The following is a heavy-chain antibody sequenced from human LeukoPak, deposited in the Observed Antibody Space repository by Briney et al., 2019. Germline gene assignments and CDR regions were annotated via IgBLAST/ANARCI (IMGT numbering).Heavy chain of an antibody. Sequence: ETLSLTCAVYGGSFSGYYWSWIRQPPGKGLEWIGEINHSGSTNYNPSLKSRVTISADTSKNQFSLRLGFVTAADTAVYYCANERVDREGYFQHWGQGTLVTVSS. V-gene: IGHV4-34*01. CDR2: INHSGST. CDR3: ANERVDREGYFQH. D-gene: IGHD5-12*01. J-gene: IGHJ1*01. CDR1: GGSFSGYY.